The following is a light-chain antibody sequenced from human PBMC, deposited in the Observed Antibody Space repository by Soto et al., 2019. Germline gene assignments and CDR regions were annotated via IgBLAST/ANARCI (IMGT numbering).Light chain of an antibody. Sequence: EIVLTQSPGTLSLSPGERATLSCRASQSVSSSHLAWYQQKPGQAPRLLIYSASSRATGIPDRFSGSGSGTDFTLTISRLEPEDFAVYYCQQYGNSPQTFGQGTKVDI. CDR1: QSVSSSH. CDR2: SAS. V-gene: IGKV3-20*01. J-gene: IGKJ1*01. CDR3: QQYGNSPQT.